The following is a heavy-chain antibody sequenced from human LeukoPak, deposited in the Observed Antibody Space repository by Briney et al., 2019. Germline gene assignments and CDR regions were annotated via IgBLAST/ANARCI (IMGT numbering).Heavy chain of an antibody. J-gene: IGHJ3*02. CDR1: GFTVSSNY. Sequence: GSLRLSCAASGFTVSSNYMSWVRQAPGKGLEWVSVIYSGGSTYYADSVKGRFTISRDNSKNTLYLQMNSLRAEDTAVYYCARAPDYYGSGSYLGAFDIWGQGTMVTVSS. CDR2: IYSGGST. D-gene: IGHD3-10*01. V-gene: IGHV3-53*01. CDR3: ARAPDYYGSGSYLGAFDI.